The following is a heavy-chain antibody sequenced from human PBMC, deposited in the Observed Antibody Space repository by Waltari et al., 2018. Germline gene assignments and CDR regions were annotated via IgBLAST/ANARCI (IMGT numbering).Heavy chain of an antibody. Sequence: QLQLQESGPGLVKPSETLSLTCTVSGGSISSSSYYWGWIRQPPGKGLEWIGSIYYSGSTYYNPSLKSRVTISVDTSKNQFSLKLSSVTAADTAVYYCARRGSSSSLGIDYWGQGTLVTVSS. CDR3: ARRGSSSSLGIDY. V-gene: IGHV4-39*01. CDR1: GGSISSSSYY. J-gene: IGHJ4*02. D-gene: IGHD6-6*01. CDR2: IYYSGST.